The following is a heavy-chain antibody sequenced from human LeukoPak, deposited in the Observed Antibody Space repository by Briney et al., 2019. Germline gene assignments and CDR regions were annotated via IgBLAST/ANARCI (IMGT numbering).Heavy chain of an antibody. CDR2: IYYSGST. V-gene: IGHV4-39*01. CDR3: ARRYYDSSGFDAFDI. CDR1: GGSISSSSYY. J-gene: IGHJ3*02. D-gene: IGHD3-22*01. Sequence: SETLSLTCTVSGGSISSSSYYWGWIRQPPGKGLEWIGSIYYSGSTYYNPSLKSRVTISVDPSKNQFSLKLSSVTAADTAVYYCARRYYDSSGFDAFDIWGQGTMVTVSS.